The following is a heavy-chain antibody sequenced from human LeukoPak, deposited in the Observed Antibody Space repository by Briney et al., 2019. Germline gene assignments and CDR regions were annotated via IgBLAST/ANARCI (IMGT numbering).Heavy chain of an antibody. V-gene: IGHV1-3*03. CDR1: GYTFTSYA. CDR3: AVPSSSSRFFDY. CDR2: INAGNGNT. J-gene: IGHJ4*02. Sequence: ASVKVSCKASGYTFTSYAMHWVRQAPGQRLEWMGWINAGNGNTKYSQEFQGGVTITRDTSASTAYMELSSLRSEDMAVYYCAVPSSSSRFFDYWGQGTLVTVSS. D-gene: IGHD6-6*01.